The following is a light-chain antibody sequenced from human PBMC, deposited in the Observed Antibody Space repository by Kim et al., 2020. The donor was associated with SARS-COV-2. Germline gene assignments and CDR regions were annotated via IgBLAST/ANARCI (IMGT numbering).Light chain of an antibody. Sequence: YPGQAARITGSGDALPKQYAYWYQQQPGQAPVLVIYKDSERPSVIPERFSGSSSGTTVTLTISGVQAEDEADYYCQSADSSGTWVFGGGTQLTVL. CDR3: QSADSSGTWV. CDR2: KDS. V-gene: IGLV3-25*03. J-gene: IGLJ3*02. CDR1: ALPKQY.